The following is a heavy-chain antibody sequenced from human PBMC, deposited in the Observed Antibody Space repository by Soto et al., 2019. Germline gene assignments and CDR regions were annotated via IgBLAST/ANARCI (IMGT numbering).Heavy chain of an antibody. Sequence: SVKVSCKASGGTFSSYAISWVRQAPGQGLEWMGGIIPIFGTANYAQKFQGRVTITADESTSTAYMELSSLRSEDTAVYYCARDRLGTVVVVAPTMPEYYGMDVWGQGTTVTVSS. D-gene: IGHD2-15*01. V-gene: IGHV1-69*13. CDR2: IIPIFGTA. CDR3: ARDRLGTVVVVAPTMPEYYGMDV. J-gene: IGHJ6*02. CDR1: GGTFSSYA.